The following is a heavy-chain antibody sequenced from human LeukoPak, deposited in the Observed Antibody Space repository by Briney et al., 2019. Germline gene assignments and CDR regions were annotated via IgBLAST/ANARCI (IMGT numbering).Heavy chain of an antibody. Sequence: SETLSLTCTVSGGSISSYYWSWIRQPPGKGLEWIGYIYTSGSTNYNPSLKSRVTITVDSCKNQFSLKRSSVTAADTAVYYCAGGDLNSGHYYSYMAVWGKGTTVTVSS. CDR2: IYTSGST. J-gene: IGHJ6*03. CDR3: AGGDLNSGHYYSYMAV. CDR1: GGSISSYY. V-gene: IGHV4-4*08. D-gene: IGHD4-23*01.